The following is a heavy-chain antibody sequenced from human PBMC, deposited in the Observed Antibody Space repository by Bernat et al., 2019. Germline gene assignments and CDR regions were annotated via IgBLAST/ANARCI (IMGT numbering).Heavy chain of an antibody. V-gene: IGHV4-39*01. CDR3: AGQQVGWFDP. Sequence: QLQLQESGPGLVKPSETLSLTYTVSGGSISSSSYYWGWIRQPPGKGLEWIGSIYYSGSTYYNQSLKSRVTISVDTSKNQFSLKLSSVTAADTAVYYCAGQQVGWFDPWGQGTLVTVSS. CDR2: IYYSGST. CDR1: GGSISSSSYY. J-gene: IGHJ5*02. D-gene: IGHD1-26*01.